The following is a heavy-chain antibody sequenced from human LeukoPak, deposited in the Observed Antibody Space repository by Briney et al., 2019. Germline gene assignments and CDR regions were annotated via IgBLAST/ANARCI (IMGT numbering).Heavy chain of an antibody. CDR3: ARGRVVVAATVLYYFDY. V-gene: IGHV1-8*01. Sequence: ASVKVSCKASGYTFTSYDINWVRQATGQGLERMGWMNPNSGNTGYAQKFQGRVTMTRNTSISTAYMELSSLRSEDTAVYYCARGRVVVAATVLYYFDYWGQGTLVTVSS. CDR1: GYTFTSYD. CDR2: MNPNSGNT. J-gene: IGHJ4*02. D-gene: IGHD2-15*01.